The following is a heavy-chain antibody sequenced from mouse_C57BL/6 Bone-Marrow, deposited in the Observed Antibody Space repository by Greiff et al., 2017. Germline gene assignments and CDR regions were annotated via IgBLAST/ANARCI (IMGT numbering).Heavy chain of an antibody. CDR1: GYTFTSYW. Sequence: QVQLQQPGAELVKPGASVTMSCNASGYTFTSYWITWLKQRPGQGLVWIGDIYPGSGSTNYNEKFKSKATLTVDTSSSTAYMQLSRLTSEESAVYYCARYYIGGFDYWGQGTTLTVSS. J-gene: IGHJ2*01. V-gene: IGHV1-55*01. CDR2: IYPGSGST. CDR3: ARYYIGGFDY. D-gene: IGHD2-12*01.